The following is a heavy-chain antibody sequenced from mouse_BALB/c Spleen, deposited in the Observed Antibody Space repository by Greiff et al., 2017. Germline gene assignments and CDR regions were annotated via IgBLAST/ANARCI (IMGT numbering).Heavy chain of an antibody. Sequence: DVMLVESGGGLVKPGGSLKLSCAASGFTFSDYYMYWVRQTPEKRLEWVATISDGGSYTYYPDSVKGRFTISRDNAKNNLYLQMSSLKSEDTAMYYCARDRYYGSRFFDYWGQGTTLTVSS. CDR2: ISDGGSYT. CDR3: ARDRYYGSRFFDY. J-gene: IGHJ2*01. CDR1: GFTFSDYY. V-gene: IGHV5-4*02. D-gene: IGHD1-1*01.